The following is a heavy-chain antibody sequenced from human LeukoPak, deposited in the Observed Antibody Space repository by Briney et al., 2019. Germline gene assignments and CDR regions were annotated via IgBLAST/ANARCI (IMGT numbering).Heavy chain of an antibody. Sequence: GGSLRLSCAASGFTFSSYSMNWVRQAPGKGLEWVSSISSSSSYVYYADSVKGRFTISRDNSKNTLYLQMNSLRAEDTAVYYCARDQNYGDTYYFDYWGQGTLVTVSS. CDR1: GFTFSSYS. V-gene: IGHV3-21*01. CDR3: ARDQNYGDTYYFDY. J-gene: IGHJ4*02. D-gene: IGHD4-17*01. CDR2: ISSSSSYV.